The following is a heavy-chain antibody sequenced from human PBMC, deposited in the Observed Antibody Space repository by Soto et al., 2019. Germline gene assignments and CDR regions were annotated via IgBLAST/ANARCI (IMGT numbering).Heavy chain of an antibody. D-gene: IGHD2-2*01. CDR3: ASQTPRRLVPAAIVDYYYGMDV. CDR1: GFTFSSYG. V-gene: IGHV3-33*01. CDR2: IWYDGSNK. Sequence: QVQLVESGGGVVQPGRSLRLSCAASGFTFSSYGMHWVRQAPGKGLEWVAVIWYDGSNKYYADSVKGRFTISRDNSKNTLYLQMNSLRAEDTAVYYRASQTPRRLVPAAIVDYYYGMDVWGQGTTVTVSS. J-gene: IGHJ6*02.